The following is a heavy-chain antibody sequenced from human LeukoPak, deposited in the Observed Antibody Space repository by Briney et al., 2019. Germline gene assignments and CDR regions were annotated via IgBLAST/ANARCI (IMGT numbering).Heavy chain of an antibody. CDR3: ARAPVPTVTTSTVRASFDY. CDR1: GGSFSGYY. Sequence: KSSETLSLTCAVYGGSFSGYYWGCIRQPPGKGLEWMGEINHSGSTNYNPSLKSRVTISVDKSKNQFSLKLSSVTAADTAVYYCARAPVPTVTTSTVRASFDYWGQGTLVTVSS. CDR2: INHSGST. V-gene: IGHV4-34*01. D-gene: IGHD4-17*01. J-gene: IGHJ4*02.